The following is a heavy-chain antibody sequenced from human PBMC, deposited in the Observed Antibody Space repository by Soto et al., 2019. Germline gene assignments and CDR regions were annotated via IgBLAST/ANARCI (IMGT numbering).Heavy chain of an antibody. CDR2: IYYRGNT. V-gene: IGHV4-59*08. Sequence: ASETLSLTCTVSGGSISSYYCNWIRHPPRKGLEWIGNIYYRGNTYYNPSLQTRVTISLDKSKSQFSLKLNSVTAADSAMYFCARLEGLATISYYFDFWGQGALVTVSS. D-gene: IGHD3-9*01. CDR3: ARLEGLATISYYFDF. J-gene: IGHJ4*02. CDR1: GGSISSYY.